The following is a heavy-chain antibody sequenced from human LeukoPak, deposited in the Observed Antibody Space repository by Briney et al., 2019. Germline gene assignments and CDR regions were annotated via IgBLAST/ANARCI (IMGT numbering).Heavy chain of an antibody. D-gene: IGHD5-18*01. Sequence: PSQTLSLTCTVSGGSISSGSYYWSWIRQPAGKGLEWIGRIYTSGSTNYNPSLKSRVTISVDTSKNQFSLKLSSVTAADTAVYYCARETWIQLGAFGIWGQGTMVTVSS. J-gene: IGHJ3*02. CDR3: ARETWIQLGAFGI. CDR1: GGSISSGSYY. V-gene: IGHV4-61*02. CDR2: IYTSGST.